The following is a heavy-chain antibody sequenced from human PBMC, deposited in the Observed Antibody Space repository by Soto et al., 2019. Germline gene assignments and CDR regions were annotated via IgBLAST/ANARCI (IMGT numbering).Heavy chain of an antibody. D-gene: IGHD6-19*01. CDR3: ARGESSGWYGPIRYYYGMDV. V-gene: IGHV3-7*01. CDR2: IKQDGSEK. Sequence: EVQLVESGGGLVQPGGSLRLSCEASGFTFSSNWMSWVGQAPGKGLEGVANIKQDGSEKYYVDSVKGRFTIPRDNAKNSLYLQMNSLRAEDTAVYYCARGESSGWYGPIRYYYGMDVWGQGTTVTVSS. CDR1: GFTFSSNW. J-gene: IGHJ6*02.